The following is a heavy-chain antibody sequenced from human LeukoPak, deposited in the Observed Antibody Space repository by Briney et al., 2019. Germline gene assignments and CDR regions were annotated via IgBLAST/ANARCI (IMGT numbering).Heavy chain of an antibody. CDR2: IIPIFGTA. V-gene: IGHV1-69*13. CDR3: ARDSEVRRNLWHY. Sequence: ASVKVSCKASGGTFSSYAISWVRQAPGQGLEWMGGIIPIFGTANYAQKFQGRVTITADESTSTVYMELSSLRSGDTAVYYCARDSEVRRNLWHYWGQGTLVTVSS. D-gene: IGHD3-10*01. J-gene: IGHJ4*02. CDR1: GGTFSSYA.